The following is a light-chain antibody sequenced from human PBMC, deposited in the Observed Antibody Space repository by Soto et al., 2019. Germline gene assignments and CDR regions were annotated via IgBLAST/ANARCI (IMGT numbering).Light chain of an antibody. CDR2: DDS. V-gene: IGLV3-21*02. CDR3: QVWDSGSDHQV. Sequence: SSELTQPPSVSVAPGQTARITCGGDNIGSKSVHWYQQKPGQAPVLVVYDDSDRPSGIPERFSGSNSGNTATLTISRVEAGDEADYYCQVWDSGSDHQVFGTGTKVTVL. CDR1: NIGSKS. J-gene: IGLJ1*01.